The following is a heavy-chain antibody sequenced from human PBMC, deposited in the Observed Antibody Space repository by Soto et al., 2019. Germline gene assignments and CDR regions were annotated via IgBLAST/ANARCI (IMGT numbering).Heavy chain of an antibody. Sequence: SVKVSCKASGVTFSSYAISWVRQAPGQGLEWMGGIIPIFGTANYAQKFQGRVTITADKSTSTAHMELSSLRSEDTAVYYCARRREGDAFDIWGQGTMVTVSS. J-gene: IGHJ3*02. CDR1: GVTFSSYA. V-gene: IGHV1-69*06. CDR3: ARRREGDAFDI. CDR2: IIPIFGTA.